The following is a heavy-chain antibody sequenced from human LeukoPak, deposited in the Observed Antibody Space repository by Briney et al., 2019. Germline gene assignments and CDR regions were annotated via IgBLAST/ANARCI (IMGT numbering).Heavy chain of an antibody. V-gene: IGHV3-7*01. J-gene: IGHJ5*02. CDR3: ARDRNDFWSGFRWFDP. CDR2: IKQDGSEK. D-gene: IGHD3-3*01. Sequence: QPGGSLRLSCAASGFTFSSYWMSWVRQAPGKGLEWVANIKQDGSEKYYVDSVKGRFTISRDNAKNSLYLQMNSLRAEDTAVYYCARDRNDFWSGFRWFDPWGQGTLVTVSS. CDR1: GFTFSSYW.